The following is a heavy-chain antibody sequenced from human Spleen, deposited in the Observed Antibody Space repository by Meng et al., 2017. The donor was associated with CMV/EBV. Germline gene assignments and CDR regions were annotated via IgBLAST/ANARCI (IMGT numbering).Heavy chain of an antibody. D-gene: IGHD6-13*01. CDR3: ASLGTGYSSSWYLDYFDY. J-gene: IGHJ4*02. CDR2: IIPIFGTA. Sequence: QVQLVQSGAEVKRPGSPVKVSCQASGGTFSSYAISWVRQAPGQGLEWMGGIIPIFGTANYAQKFQGRVTITADESTSTAYMELSSLRSEDTAVYYCASLGTGYSSSWYLDYFDYWGQGTLVTVSS. CDR1: GGTFSSYA. V-gene: IGHV1-69*12.